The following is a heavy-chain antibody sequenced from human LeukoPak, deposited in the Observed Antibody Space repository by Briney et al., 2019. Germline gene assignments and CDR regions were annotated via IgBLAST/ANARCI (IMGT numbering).Heavy chain of an antibody. J-gene: IGHJ4*02. CDR1: GYNFIKYG. CDR2: ISTYNGNA. V-gene: IGHV1-18*01. D-gene: IGHD3-9*01. Sequence: ASVKVSCKTSGYNFIKYGIIWVRQAPGQGLEWVGWISTYNGNAKYAQSVQGRVTMTTDTSTGTAYLELRNLRSDDTAVYYCARDGYDVLTGYKFDYWGQGTLVTVSS. CDR3: ARDGYDVLTGYKFDY.